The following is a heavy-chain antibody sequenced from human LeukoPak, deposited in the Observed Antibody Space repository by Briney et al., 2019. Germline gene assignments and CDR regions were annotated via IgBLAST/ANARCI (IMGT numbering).Heavy chain of an antibody. D-gene: IGHD3-22*01. CDR1: GGTFSSYA. CDR3: AMYYYDSSGYLK. V-gene: IGHV1-69*13. Sequence: SANVSCKASGGTFSSYAISWVRQAPGQGLEWMGGIIPIFGTANYAQKFQGRVTITADESTSTAYMELSSLRSEDTAVYYCAMYYYDSSGYLKWGQGTLVTVSS. J-gene: IGHJ4*02. CDR2: IIPIFGTA.